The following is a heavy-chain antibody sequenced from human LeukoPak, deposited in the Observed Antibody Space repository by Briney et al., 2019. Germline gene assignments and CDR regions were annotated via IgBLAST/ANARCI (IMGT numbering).Heavy chain of an antibody. D-gene: IGHD2-15*01. CDR1: GGSISSYY. Sequence: TPSETLSLTCTVSGGSISSYYWSWIRQPPGKGLEWIGYIYYSGSTNYNPSPKSRVTISVDTSKNQFSLKLRSVTAADTAVYYCARTTEGYCRGRSCYSYYYYMDVWGKGTTVTVSS. V-gene: IGHV4-59*01. CDR2: IYYSGST. CDR3: ARTTEGYCRGRSCYSYYYYMDV. J-gene: IGHJ6*03.